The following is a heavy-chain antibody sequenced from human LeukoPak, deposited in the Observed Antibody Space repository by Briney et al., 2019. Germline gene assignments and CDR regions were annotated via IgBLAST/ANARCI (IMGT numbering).Heavy chain of an antibody. D-gene: IGHD3-22*01. CDR2: IYYSGST. CDR1: GGSISSYY. J-gene: IGHJ4*02. V-gene: IGHV4-59*08. Sequence: KSSETLSLTCTVSGGSISSYYWSWIRQPPGKALEWIGYIYYSGSTNYNPSLKSRVTISVDTSKNQFSLKLSSVTAADTAVYYCARHRYDSSGYYSFDYWGQGTLVTVSS. CDR3: ARHRYDSSGYYSFDY.